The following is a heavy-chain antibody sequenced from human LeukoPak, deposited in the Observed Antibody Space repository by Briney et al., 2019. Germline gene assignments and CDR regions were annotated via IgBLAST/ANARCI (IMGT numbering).Heavy chain of an antibody. J-gene: IGHJ3*02. D-gene: IGHD3-22*01. CDR1: GFTFSDYY. CDR2: ISSSGSTI. Sequence: GGSLRLSCAASGFTFSDYYMSWIRQAPGKGLEWVSYISSSGSTIYYADSVKGRFTISRDNAKNSLYLQMNSLRAEDTAVYYCASSKYDSSSYYALDAFDIWGQGTMDTVSS. V-gene: IGHV3-11*01. CDR3: ASSKYDSSSYYALDAFDI.